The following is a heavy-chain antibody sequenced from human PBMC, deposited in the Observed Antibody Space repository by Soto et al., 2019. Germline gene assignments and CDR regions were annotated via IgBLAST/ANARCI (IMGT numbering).Heavy chain of an antibody. V-gene: IGHV3-23*01. Sequence: EVQLLESGGGLVQPGGSLRLSCAASGFTFSSYAMSWVRQAPGKGLEWVSAISGSGGSTYYADSVKGRFTISRDNSKNSLNLLMLRLRAEDTAVSSGENTARHETYYAFWSGYSDAFDIWGQGTMVTVSS. CDR3: ENTARHETYYAFWSGYSDAFDI. CDR2: ISGSGGST. J-gene: IGHJ3*02. CDR1: GFTFSSYA. D-gene: IGHD3-3*01.